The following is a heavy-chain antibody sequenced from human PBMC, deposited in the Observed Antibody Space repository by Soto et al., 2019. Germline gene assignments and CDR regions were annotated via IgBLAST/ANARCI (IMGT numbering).Heavy chain of an antibody. CDR2: IYYSGST. D-gene: IGHD6-25*01. V-gene: IGHV4-31*01. Sequence: QVQLQESGPGLVKPSQTLSLTCTVSGGSISSGSYYWTWIRQQQGKGLEWIGYIYYSGSTYYNPSPTSPVTISADTSKNQFSLKLSSVTAADTAVYYCARPRPEAHYFDYWGQGTLVTVSS. CDR1: GGSISSGSYY. CDR3: ARPRPEAHYFDY. J-gene: IGHJ4*02.